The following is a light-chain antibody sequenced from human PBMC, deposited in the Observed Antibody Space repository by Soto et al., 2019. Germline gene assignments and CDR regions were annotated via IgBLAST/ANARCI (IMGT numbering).Light chain of an antibody. CDR2: EVS. V-gene: IGLV2-14*01. Sequence: QSVLTQPASVSGSPGQSITISCTGTSSDVGGYNYVSWYQQHPGKAPKLMIYEVSNRPSGVSNRFSGSKSGNTASLTISGLQAEDEDDYYCSSYTSSSTRGVFGTGTKVTVL. CDR3: SSYTSSSTRGV. J-gene: IGLJ1*01. CDR1: SSDVGGYNY.